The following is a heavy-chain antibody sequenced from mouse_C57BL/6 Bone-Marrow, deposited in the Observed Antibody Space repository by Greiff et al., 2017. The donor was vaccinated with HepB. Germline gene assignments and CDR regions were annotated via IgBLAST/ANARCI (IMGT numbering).Heavy chain of an antibody. CDR3: ARRALRSLAY. J-gene: IGHJ3*01. CDR1: GFSLTSYG. V-gene: IGHV2-2*01. D-gene: IGHD1-1*01. CDR2: IWSGGST. Sequence: VKVVESGPGLVQPSQSLSITCTVSGFSLTSYGVHWVRQSPGKGLEWLGVIWSGGSTDYNAAFISRLSISKDNSKSQVFFKMNSLQADDTAIYYCARRALRSLAYWGQGTLVTVSA.